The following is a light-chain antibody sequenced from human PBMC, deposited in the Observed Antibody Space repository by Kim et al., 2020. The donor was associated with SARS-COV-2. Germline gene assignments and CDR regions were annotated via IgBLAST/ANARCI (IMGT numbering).Light chain of an antibody. CDR1: QSVCSNC. V-gene: IGKV3-20*01. CDR2: SVS. J-gene: IGKJ2*01. Sequence: VLTQSPGTLSLSPGERATLSCRASQSVCSNCLAWYQQKPGQAPRLLIYSVSTRATAIPDRFSGSGSGTDFTLSISRLEPEDSAVYYCQQYGIAPPYTFGQGTKLEI. CDR3: QQYGIAPPYT.